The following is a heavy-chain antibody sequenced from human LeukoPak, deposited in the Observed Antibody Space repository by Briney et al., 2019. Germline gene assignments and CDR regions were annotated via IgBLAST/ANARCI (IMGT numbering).Heavy chain of an antibody. CDR2: IIPIFGTA. D-gene: IGHD3-3*01. CDR3: ARDASGYYTNYCDL. J-gene: IGHJ4*02. CDR1: GGTFSSYA. V-gene: IGHV1-69*01. Sequence: SVKVSCKASGGTFSSYAISWVRQAPGQGLEWMGGIIPIFGTANYAQKFQGRVTITADESTSTAYMELSSLRSDDTAVYYCARDASGYYTNYCDLWGQGTQVTVSS.